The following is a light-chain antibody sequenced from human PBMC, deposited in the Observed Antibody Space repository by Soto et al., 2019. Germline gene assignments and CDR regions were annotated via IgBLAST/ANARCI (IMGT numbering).Light chain of an antibody. Sequence: EIFLTQSPGTLSLSPGERGTLSCRASHSVSSSLAWYQQKPGQAPRLLIYDASNRATGIPARFSGSGSGTDFTLTISSLEPEDFAVYYCQQRSNWPPITFGQGTRLEIK. CDR1: HSVSSS. CDR3: QQRSNWPPIT. CDR2: DAS. J-gene: IGKJ5*01. V-gene: IGKV3-11*01.